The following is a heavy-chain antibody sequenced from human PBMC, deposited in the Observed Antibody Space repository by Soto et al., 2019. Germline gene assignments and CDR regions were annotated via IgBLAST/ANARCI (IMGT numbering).Heavy chain of an antibody. CDR2: ITSSSSYI. CDR1: GFTFSSYS. V-gene: IGHV3-21*01. CDR3: ARLGDGLSRPGASDY. J-gene: IGHJ4*01. D-gene: IGHD1-26*01. Sequence: GGSLRLSCAASGFTFSSYSMNWVRQAPGKGLEWVSSITSSSSYIYYADSLKGRFTVSRDNAKNSLYLQMNSLRAEDTAVYYCARLGDGLSRPGASDYWGQGTLVTVSS.